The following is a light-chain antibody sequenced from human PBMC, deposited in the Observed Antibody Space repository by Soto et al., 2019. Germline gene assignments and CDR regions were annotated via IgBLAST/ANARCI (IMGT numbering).Light chain of an antibody. CDR1: ESVDRY. V-gene: IGKV3-11*01. J-gene: IGKJ2*02. CDR3: QQRARWPST. CDR2: DAF. Sequence: VLTQSPDILSLSPGQTATLSCRASESVDRYVAWYQQKVGQAPRLLIYDAFTRATGVAARFSGSGSATDFTLTISSLGPDDFAVYYCQQRARWPSTFGPGTKVEIK.